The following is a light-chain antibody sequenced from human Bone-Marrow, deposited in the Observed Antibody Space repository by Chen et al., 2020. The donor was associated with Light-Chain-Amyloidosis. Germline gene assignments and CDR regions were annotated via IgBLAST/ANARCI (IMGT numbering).Light chain of an antibody. CDR3: QVWDRSSDRPV. V-gene: IGLV3-21*02. Sequence: SYVMTPPSSVSVSPGQTATVACGGNNIGSTSVHRYQQTPGQAPLLVVYDDSDRPSGIPEQLSGSNSGNTATLTISRGEAGDEADYYCQVWDRSSDRPVFGGGTKLTV. J-gene: IGLJ3*02. CDR2: DDS. CDR1: NIGSTS.